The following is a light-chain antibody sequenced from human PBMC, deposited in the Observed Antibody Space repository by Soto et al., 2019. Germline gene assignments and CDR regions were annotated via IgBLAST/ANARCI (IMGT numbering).Light chain of an antibody. Sequence: ILLTQSQVSLLVTPGEAAPISCTPSESFMQRDGNTYLDWYLQKPGQSPQLLIYVASRRASGVPDRFSGGGSGTDFTLKISSVQAEDVGVYYCMQCLQTPRTFGQGTKVDIK. CDR1: ESFMQRDGNTY. CDR2: VAS. V-gene: IGKV2-28*01. CDR3: MQCLQTPRT. J-gene: IGKJ1*01.